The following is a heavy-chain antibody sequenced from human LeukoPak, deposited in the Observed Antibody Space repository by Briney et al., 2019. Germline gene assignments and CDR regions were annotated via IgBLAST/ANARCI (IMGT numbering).Heavy chain of an antibody. D-gene: IGHD4-17*01. V-gene: IGHV2-70*01. Sequence: CGPTLVNPTQTLRLTCTFSGFSLSDGGMSVTWIRQPPGKALEWLVLIDWEDDTFYSASLKMRLTISKDTSKNLVVLTMTNMDPADTATYYCARIPLYGAYLDYWGTGTRVTVSS. J-gene: IGHJ4*02. CDR1: GFSLSDGGMS. CDR3: ARIPLYGAYLDY. CDR2: IDWEDDT.